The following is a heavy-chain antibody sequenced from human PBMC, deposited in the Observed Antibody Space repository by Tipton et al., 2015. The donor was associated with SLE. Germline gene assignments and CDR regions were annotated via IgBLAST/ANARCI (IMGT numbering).Heavy chain of an antibody. Sequence: GSLRLSCAASGFTFRSYSMNWVRQAPGKGLEWVSYISSSGSSIYYADSVKGRFTISRDNAKNSLYLQMNSLRAEDTAVYYCATVGVAAAGFDNWGQGTLVTVSS. CDR2: ISSSGSSI. J-gene: IGHJ4*02. CDR3: ATVGVAAAGFDN. CDR1: GFTFRSYS. D-gene: IGHD6-13*01. V-gene: IGHV3-48*01.